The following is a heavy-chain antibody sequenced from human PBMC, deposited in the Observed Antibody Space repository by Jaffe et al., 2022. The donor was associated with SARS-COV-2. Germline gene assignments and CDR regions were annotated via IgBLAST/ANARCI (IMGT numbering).Heavy chain of an antibody. Sequence: EVQLVESGGGLVQPGGSLRLSCAASGFTFSSYWMHWVRQAPGKGLVWVSRINSDGSSTSYADSVKGRFTISRDNAKNTLYLQMNSLRAEDTAVYYCARELPMGGYYYYGMDVWGQGTTVTVSS. CDR2: INSDGSST. CDR3: ARELPMGGYYYYGMDV. V-gene: IGHV3-74*01. J-gene: IGHJ6*02. D-gene: IGHD3-10*01. CDR1: GFTFSSYW.